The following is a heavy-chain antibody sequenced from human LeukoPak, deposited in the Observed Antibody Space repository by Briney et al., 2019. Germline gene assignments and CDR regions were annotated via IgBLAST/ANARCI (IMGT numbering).Heavy chain of an antibody. CDR3: ARDNGGNSGFDY. V-gene: IGHV6-1*01. D-gene: IGHD4-23*01. CDR1: GDSASSISAA. CDR2: TYYRSKWYN. Sequence: SQTLSLTCAIAGDSASSISAAWNWIRQSPSRGLERLGRTYYRSKWYNDYAASVKSRLIINPDTSKNQFSLQLNSVTPEDTAVHYCARDNGGNSGFDYWGQGTLVTVSS. J-gene: IGHJ4*02.